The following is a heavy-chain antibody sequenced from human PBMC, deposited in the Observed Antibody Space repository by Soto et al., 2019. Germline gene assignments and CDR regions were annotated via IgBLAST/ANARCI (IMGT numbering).Heavy chain of an antibody. J-gene: IGHJ4*02. CDR3: ARQATSYGGNLPFDY. CDR1: GYSFTSYW. V-gene: IGHV5-51*01. D-gene: IGHD4-17*01. Sequence: PGESLKISCKGSGYSFTSYWIGWVRQMPGKGLEWMGIIYPGDSDTRYSPSFQGQVTISADKSISTAYLQWSSLKASDTAMYYCARQATSYGGNLPFDYWGQGTLVTVSS. CDR2: IYPGDSDT.